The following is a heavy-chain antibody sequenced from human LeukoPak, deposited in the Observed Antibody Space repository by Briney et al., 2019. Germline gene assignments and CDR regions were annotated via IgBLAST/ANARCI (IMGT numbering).Heavy chain of an antibody. Sequence: SETLSLTCAVYGGSFSGYYWSWIRQPPGKGLEWIGEINHSGSTNYNPSLKSRVTISVDTSKNQFSLKLSSVTAADTAVYYCARRAHILTALYGMDVWGQGTTVTVSS. D-gene: IGHD3-9*01. CDR2: INHSGST. V-gene: IGHV4-34*01. CDR1: GGSFSGYY. J-gene: IGHJ6*02. CDR3: ARRAHILTALYGMDV.